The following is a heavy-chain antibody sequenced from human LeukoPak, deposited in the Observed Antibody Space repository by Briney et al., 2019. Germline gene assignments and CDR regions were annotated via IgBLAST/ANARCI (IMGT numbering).Heavy chain of an antibody. J-gene: IGHJ4*02. V-gene: IGHV3-48*01. CDR1: GFPFSSYS. CDR3: VRVKGTYFDF. CDR2: ISASGSNI. D-gene: IGHD1-1*01. Sequence: PGGSLRLPCAVSGFPFSSYSMNWVRQAPGKGLEWVSYISASGSNIYYLDAVKGRFIVSRDNAMNSLFLQMNRPRAEDTAIYYCVRVKGTYFDFWGQGTLVTVSS.